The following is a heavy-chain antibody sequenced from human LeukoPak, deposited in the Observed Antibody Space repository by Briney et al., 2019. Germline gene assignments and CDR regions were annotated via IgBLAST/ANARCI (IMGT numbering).Heavy chain of an antibody. D-gene: IGHD3-3*01. Sequence: GGSLRLSCAASGFTFSSYWMSWVRQAPGKGLAWVANIKQDGSEKYYVDSVKGRFTISRANAKNSLYLQMNSLGAEDTAVYYCARYRYDFWSGYPPPGYFDYWGQGTLVTVSS. J-gene: IGHJ4*02. V-gene: IGHV3-7*01. CDR1: GFTFSSYW. CDR2: IKQDGSEK. CDR3: ARYRYDFWSGYPPPGYFDY.